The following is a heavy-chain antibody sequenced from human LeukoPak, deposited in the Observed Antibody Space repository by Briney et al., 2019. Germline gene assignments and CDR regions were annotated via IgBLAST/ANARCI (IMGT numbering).Heavy chain of an antibody. J-gene: IGHJ4*02. Sequence: SHTLFLTFDAYCIPITTGGYSPSSITPPPGHTPQWIVYPYHSRRTCYNPSLKSRVTISVDTSKDQFSLKLSSVTAADTAVYYCARHIERDIVVVVAAPPWYFDYWGQGTLVTVSS. CDR2: PYHSRRT. CDR3: ARHIERDIVVVVAAPPWYFDY. CDR1: CIPITTGGYS. D-gene: IGHD2-15*01. V-gene: IGHV4-30-2*03.